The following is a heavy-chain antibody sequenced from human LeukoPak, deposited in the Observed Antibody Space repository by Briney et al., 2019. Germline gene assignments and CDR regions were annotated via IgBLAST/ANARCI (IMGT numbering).Heavy chain of an antibody. D-gene: IGHD2-15*01. CDR3: ARDHRMYYFDY. CDR2: IYYSGST. CDR1: GGSISSYY. V-gene: IGHV4-59*01. Sequence: PSETLSLTCTVSGGSISSYYWSWIRQPPGKGLEWIGYIYYSGSTNYNPSLKSRVTISVDTSKNQFFLKLSSVTAADTAVYYCARDHRMYYFDYWGQGTLVTVSS. J-gene: IGHJ4*02.